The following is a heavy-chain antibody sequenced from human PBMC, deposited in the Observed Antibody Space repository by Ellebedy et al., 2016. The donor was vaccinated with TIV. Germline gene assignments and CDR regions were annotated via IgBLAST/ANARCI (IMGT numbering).Heavy chain of an antibody. J-gene: IGHJ4*02. CDR3: ARGPGGGYDTGGPYFDY. CDR1: GGSISSYY. CDR2: IYYSGST. D-gene: IGHD5-12*01. Sequence: SETLSLXXTVSGGSISSYYWSWIRQPPGKGLEWIGYIYYSGSTNYNPFLKSRVTISVDTSKNQFSLKLSSVTAADTAVYYCARGPGGGYDTGGPYFDYWGQGTLVTVSS. V-gene: IGHV4-59*01.